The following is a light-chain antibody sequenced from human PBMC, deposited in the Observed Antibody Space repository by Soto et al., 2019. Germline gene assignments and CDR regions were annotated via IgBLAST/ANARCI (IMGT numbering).Light chain of an antibody. CDR1: SSDVGAYVY. J-gene: IGLJ3*02. Sequence: QSALTQPRSVSGSPGQSVTISCTGTSSDVGAYVYVSWYQQHPGKAPKLIIYDVSKRPSGVPDRFSGSKSGNTASLTISGPQAEDEADYYCCSYAGSQTWVFGGGTKLTVL. CDR3: CSYAGSQTWV. CDR2: DVS. V-gene: IGLV2-11*01.